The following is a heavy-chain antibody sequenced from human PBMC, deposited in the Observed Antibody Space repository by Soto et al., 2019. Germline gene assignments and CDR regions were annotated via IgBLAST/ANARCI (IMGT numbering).Heavy chain of an antibody. CDR2: IYYSGST. V-gene: IGHV4-30-4*01. CDR1: GGSISSGDYY. Sequence: QVQLQESGPGLVKPSQTLSLTCTVSGGSISSGDYYWSWIRQPPGKGLEWIGYIYYSGSTYYNPSLKSRVTISVDTSKNQFSLKLSSVTAADTAVYYCARDLALDYGGAWLDPWGQGTLVTVSS. CDR3: ARDLALDYGGAWLDP. D-gene: IGHD4-17*01. J-gene: IGHJ5*02.